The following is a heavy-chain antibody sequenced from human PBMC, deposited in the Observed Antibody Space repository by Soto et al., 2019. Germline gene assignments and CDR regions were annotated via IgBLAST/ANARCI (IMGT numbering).Heavy chain of an antibody. V-gene: IGHV3-23*01. CDR2: ISGSGGST. J-gene: IGHJ4*02. CDR3: AADVVGASLFDY. Sequence: GGPLRLSCAASVFTFSSYAMIWVRQAPGKGLEWVSAISGSGGSTYYADSVKGRFTISRDNSKNTLYLQMNSLRAEDTAVYYCAADVVGASLFDYWGQGTLVTVSS. D-gene: IGHD2-15*01. CDR1: VFTFSSYA.